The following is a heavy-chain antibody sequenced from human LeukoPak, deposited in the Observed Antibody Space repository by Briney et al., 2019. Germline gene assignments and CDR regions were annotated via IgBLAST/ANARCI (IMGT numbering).Heavy chain of an antibody. V-gene: IGHV3-11*03. CDR1: GIPFRDFY. Sequence: GGSLRLSCVVSGIPFRDFYMNWIRQAPGRGLEWISYISSSSSYTDYAESVKGRFTISRDNAKSALYLQMNDLRADDTALYYCAAGTAADYWGQGTLVIVSS. CDR3: AAGTAADY. CDR2: ISSSSSYT. J-gene: IGHJ4*02. D-gene: IGHD6-13*01.